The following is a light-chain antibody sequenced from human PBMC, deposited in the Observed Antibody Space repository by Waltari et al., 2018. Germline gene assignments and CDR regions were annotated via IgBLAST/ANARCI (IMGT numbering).Light chain of an antibody. CDR3: QQYHSYSS. Sequence: DIQMTQSPSTLSASVGDRVTITCRASQSITPWLAWYQQKPGKAPKLLIYQVSILESGVPSRFSGSGSGTEFTLTISSLQPDDFASYYCQQYHSYSSFGPGTKVDIK. J-gene: IGKJ3*01. CDR2: QVS. CDR1: QSITPW. V-gene: IGKV1-5*03.